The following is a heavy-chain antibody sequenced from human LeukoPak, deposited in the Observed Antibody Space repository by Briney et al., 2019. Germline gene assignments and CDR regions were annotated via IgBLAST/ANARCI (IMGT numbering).Heavy chain of an antibody. CDR3: AKQNARGGTYEPVTV. D-gene: IGHD3-16*01. CDR2: ISGSSGST. Sequence: GGSLRLSCAASGFTFSSYAINWVRQAPGKGLEWVSVISGSSGSTYYADSVKGRFTISRDNSKNTLYLQMNSLRVEDTAVYYCAKQNARGGTYEPVTVWGQAALVTVSS. CDR1: GFTFSSYA. V-gene: IGHV3-23*01. J-gene: IGHJ4*02.